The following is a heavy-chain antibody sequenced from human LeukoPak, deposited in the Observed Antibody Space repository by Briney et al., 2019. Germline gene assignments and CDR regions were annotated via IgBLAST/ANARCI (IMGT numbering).Heavy chain of an antibody. V-gene: IGHV5-51*01. CDR1: GYTFTNYW. Sequence: GESLKISCKASGYTFTNYWIVWVRQMPGKGLEWMTIIYPGDSDTRYSPSFQGQVTISADKSISTAYLQWSSLKASDTAMYFCARRRSGSYLDYWGQGTLVTVSS. J-gene: IGHJ4*02. CDR3: ARRRSGSYLDY. D-gene: IGHD1-26*01. CDR2: IYPGDSDT.